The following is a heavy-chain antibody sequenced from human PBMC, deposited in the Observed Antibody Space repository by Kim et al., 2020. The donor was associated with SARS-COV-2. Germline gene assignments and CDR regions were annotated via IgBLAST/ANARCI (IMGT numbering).Heavy chain of an antibody. J-gene: IGHJ4*02. D-gene: IGHD5-12*01. Sequence: ADSVKGRFTISRDTSKSTLYLQMSSLRAEETAVYYCARDNYSGCDLGLGYWGQGTLVTVSS. V-gene: IGHV3-30*15. CDR3: ARDNYSGCDLGLGY.